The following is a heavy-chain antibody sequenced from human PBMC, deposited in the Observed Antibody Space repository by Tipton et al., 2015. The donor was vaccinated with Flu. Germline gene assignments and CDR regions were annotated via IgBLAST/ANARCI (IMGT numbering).Heavy chain of an antibody. V-gene: IGHV4-30-2*01. CDR2: IYDSGVT. Sequence: TLSLTCAVSGGSISSGYTSRSWIRQPPGKGLEWIGNIYDSGVTYYNPSLKSRVTMSLDRSKNQFSLRLSSVTAADTAVYYCARSTTVVTQRGYFQHWGQGSLVTVSS. J-gene: IGHJ1*01. CDR3: ARSTTVVTQRGYFQH. D-gene: IGHD4-23*01. CDR1: GGSISSGYTS.